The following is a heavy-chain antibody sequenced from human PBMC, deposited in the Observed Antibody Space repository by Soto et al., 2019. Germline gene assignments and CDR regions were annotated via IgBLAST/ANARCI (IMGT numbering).Heavy chain of an antibody. CDR2: TYYRSKWYN. Sequence: SQTLSLTCAISGDSFSSDSVAWNWIRQSPSRGLEWLGRTYYRSKWYNDYAVSVKSRISINPDTSKNQFSLQLNSVTPEDTAVYYCARGNGDWFDPWGQGTLVSVS. CDR1: GDSFSSDSVA. D-gene: IGHD1-1*01. CDR3: ARGNGDWFDP. J-gene: IGHJ5*02. V-gene: IGHV6-1*01.